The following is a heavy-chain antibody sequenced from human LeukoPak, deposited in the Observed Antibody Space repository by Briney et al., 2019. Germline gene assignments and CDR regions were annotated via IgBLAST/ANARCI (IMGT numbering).Heavy chain of an antibody. V-gene: IGHV3-7*01. Sequence: GGSLRLSCAASGFTFSSYWMSWVRQAPGKGLEWVGNIKQDGSEKYYVDSVKGRFTISRDNAKNSLYLQMNSLRAEDTAVYYCARLIGQQLFDYWGQGTLVTVSS. CDR2: IKQDGSEK. CDR3: ARLIGQQLFDY. J-gene: IGHJ4*02. CDR1: GFTFSSYW. D-gene: IGHD6-13*01.